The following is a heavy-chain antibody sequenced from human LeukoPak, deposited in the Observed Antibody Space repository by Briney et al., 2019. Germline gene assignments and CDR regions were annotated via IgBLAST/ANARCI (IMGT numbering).Heavy chain of an antibody. CDR3: ARLGDYYYYYYMDV. Sequence: PSETLSLTCVVYGGSFNNYYWSWIRQPPGKGLEWIGEINHSGSTNYSPSLKSRATISVDTSKNQFSLKLSSVTAADTAVYYCARLGDYYYYYYMDVWGKGTTVTVSS. CDR1: GGSFNNYY. J-gene: IGHJ6*03. V-gene: IGHV4-34*01. CDR2: INHSGST.